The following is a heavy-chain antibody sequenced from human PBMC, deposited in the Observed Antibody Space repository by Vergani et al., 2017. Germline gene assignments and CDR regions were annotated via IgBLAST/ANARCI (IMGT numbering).Heavy chain of an antibody. V-gene: IGHV1-2*04. D-gene: IGHD5-12*01. CDR3: ARGAGYSGYHGWFDP. Sequence: QVQLVQSGAEVKKPGASVKVSCKASGYTFTGYYMNWVRQAPGQGLEWMGWINPNSGGTNYAQKFQGWVTMTRDTSISTAYMELSRLRSDDTAVYYCARGAGYSGYHGWFDPWGQGTLVTVSS. CDR2: INPNSGGT. J-gene: IGHJ5*02. CDR1: GYTFTGYY.